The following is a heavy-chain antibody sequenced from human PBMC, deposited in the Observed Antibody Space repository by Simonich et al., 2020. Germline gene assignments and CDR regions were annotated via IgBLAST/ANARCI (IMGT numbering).Heavy chain of an antibody. D-gene: IGHD6-13*01. CDR1: GGSFSGYY. J-gene: IGHJ1*01. V-gene: IGHV4-34*01. CDR3: ARGLRVAAAGTAFQH. Sequence: QVQLQQWGAGLLKPSETLSLTCAVYGGSFSGYYWSWIRQPPGKGLEWIGEINHSRSTNNNPALKRRVTISVDTSKNQFSLKLSSVTAADTAVYYCARGLRVAAAGTAFQHWGQGTLVTVSS. CDR2: INHSRST.